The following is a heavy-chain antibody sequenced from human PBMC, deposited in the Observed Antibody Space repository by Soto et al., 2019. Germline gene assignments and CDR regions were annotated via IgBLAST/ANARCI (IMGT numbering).Heavy chain of an antibody. J-gene: IGHJ4*02. CDR1: GYTFTSYD. V-gene: IGHV1-8*01. D-gene: IGHD3-9*01. CDR2: MNPNSGNT. Sequence: ASVKVSCKASGYTFTSYDINWVRQATGQGLEWMGWMNPNSGNTGYAQKFQGRVTMTRNTSISTAYMELSSLRSEDTAVYYCARGSSHNYDILTGYPPPFDYWGQGTLVTVSS. CDR3: ARGSSHNYDILTGYPPPFDY.